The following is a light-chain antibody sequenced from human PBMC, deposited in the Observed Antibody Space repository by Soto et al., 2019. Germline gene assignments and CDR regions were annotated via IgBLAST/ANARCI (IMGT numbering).Light chain of an antibody. CDR3: CSYAPSRTLL. CDR2: EGN. V-gene: IGLV2-23*01. CDR1: RSDVGTYNL. J-gene: IGLJ2*01. Sequence: QSALTQPASVSESPGQSITISCTGTRSDVGTYNLVTWYQQHPGKAPKLIIYEGNKRPSGVSNRFSASKSGNTASLTISGLLAEDEADYYCCSYAPSRTLLFGGGTQLTVL.